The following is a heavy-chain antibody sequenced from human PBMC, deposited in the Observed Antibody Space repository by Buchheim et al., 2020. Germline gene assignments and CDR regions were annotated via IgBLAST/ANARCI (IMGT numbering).Heavy chain of an antibody. CDR2: IYYSGST. Sequence: QLQLQESGPGLVKPSETLSLTCTVSGGSISSSSYYWGWIRQPPGKGLEWIGSIYYSGSTYYNPSLKSRVTISVDTSKNQFSLKLRSVTAADTAVYYCARVALLRYFDWLPGGFDYWGQGTL. CDR1: GGSISSSSYY. J-gene: IGHJ4*02. CDR3: ARVALLRYFDWLPGGFDY. D-gene: IGHD3-9*01. V-gene: IGHV4-39*07.